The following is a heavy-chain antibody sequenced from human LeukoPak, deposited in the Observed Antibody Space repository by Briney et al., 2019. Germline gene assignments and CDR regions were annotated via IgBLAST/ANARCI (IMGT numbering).Heavy chain of an antibody. Sequence: SVKVSCKASGGTFSRYAISWVRQAPGQGLEWMGRIIPILGIANYAQKFQGRVTITADKSTSTAYMELSSLRSEDTAVYYCATSRSGYYLHCDYWGQGTLVTVSS. V-gene: IGHV1-69*04. CDR2: IIPILGIA. J-gene: IGHJ4*02. CDR1: GGTFSRYA. CDR3: ATSRSGYYLHCDY. D-gene: IGHD3-22*01.